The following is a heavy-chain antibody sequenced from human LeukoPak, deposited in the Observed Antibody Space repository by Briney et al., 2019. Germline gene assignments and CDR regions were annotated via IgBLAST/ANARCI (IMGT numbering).Heavy chain of an antibody. J-gene: IGHJ4*02. CDR1: GFTFDSYG. Sequence: PGVSLRLSCAASGFTFDSYGMHWVRQAPGKGLEWVAFIRYDGSINYYADSVKGRFTISRDNSKNTLYLLMNSLRAEDTAVYYCAKDEEYQLLTIFFDYWGQGTLVTVSP. V-gene: IGHV3-30*02. CDR3: AKDEEYQLLTIFFDY. D-gene: IGHD3-3*01. CDR2: IRYDGSIN.